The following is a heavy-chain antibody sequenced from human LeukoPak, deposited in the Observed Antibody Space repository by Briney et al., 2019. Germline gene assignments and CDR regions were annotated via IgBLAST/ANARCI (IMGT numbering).Heavy chain of an antibody. Sequence: GGSLRLSCAASGFTFSSFWMNWVRQAPGKGLEWVANIKQDGSEIHYVGSVRGRFTISRDDAKDSLYLQMNSLRAEDTAVYYCVRDLYGGDDYWGQGTLVTVSS. J-gene: IGHJ4*02. CDR2: IKQDGSEI. D-gene: IGHD3-16*01. CDR1: GFTFSSFW. CDR3: VRDLYGGDDY. V-gene: IGHV3-7*04.